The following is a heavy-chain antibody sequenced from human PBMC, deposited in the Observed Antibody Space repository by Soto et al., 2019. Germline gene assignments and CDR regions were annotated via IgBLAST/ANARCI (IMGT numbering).Heavy chain of an antibody. J-gene: IGHJ4*01. CDR2: IYPGDSDT. V-gene: IGHV5-51*01. CDR3: ARLANIFDLEI. D-gene: IGHD3-9*01. CDR1: C. Sequence: CVRRIRQMPGKGLEWMGIIYPGDSDTRYSPSFQGQVTISADKSISTAYLQWSSLKASDTAMEYCARLANIFDLEIWVHGTLDTASS.